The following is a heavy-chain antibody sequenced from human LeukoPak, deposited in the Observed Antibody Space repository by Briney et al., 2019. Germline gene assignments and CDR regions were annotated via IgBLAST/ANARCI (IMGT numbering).Heavy chain of an antibody. J-gene: IGHJ6*02. D-gene: IGHD2-2*01. CDR3: ARGSSTSYYYYGMDV. CDR1: GFTFSSYG. V-gene: IGHV3-74*01. CDR2: INSDGSSI. Sequence: GSLRLSRAASGFTFSSYGMHWVRQAPGKGLVWVSRINSDGSSIRNADSVKGRLTISRDNAKNTLYLQMNSLRAEDTAVYYCARGSSTSYYYYGMDVWGQGTTVTVSS.